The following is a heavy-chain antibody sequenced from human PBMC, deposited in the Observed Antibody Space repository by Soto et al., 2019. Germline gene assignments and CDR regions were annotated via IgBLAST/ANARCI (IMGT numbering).Heavy chain of an antibody. V-gene: IGHV4-39*01. D-gene: IGHD3-9*01. CDR3: GRLEGLATISYYFDY. J-gene: IGHJ4*02. CDR1: GGSISSNY. Sequence: SETLSLTCTVSGGSISSNYWCWIRLPPGKGLEWIGSVYYSGSTYYNPSLESRVTISVDKSKNQFSLKLMSLSAADTAVYYCGRLEGLATISYYFDYWGQGALVTVSS. CDR2: VYYSGST.